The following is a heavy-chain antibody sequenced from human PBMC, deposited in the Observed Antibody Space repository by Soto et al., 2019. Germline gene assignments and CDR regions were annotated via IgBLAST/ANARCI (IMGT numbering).Heavy chain of an antibody. CDR3: AREGLLLLPDY. D-gene: IGHD3-22*01. Sequence: QIQLVQSGTEVRKPGASAKVSCKASGYTFTNNDVCWVRQTPGQGLEWMGWISPYSGKTNYARKFQGRVTMTTDTSTSTAYMEARSLTSDDTAVYYCAREGLLLLPDYGGQGTLVTVSS. CDR1: GYTFTNND. J-gene: IGHJ4*02. CDR2: ISPYSGKT. V-gene: IGHV1-18*01.